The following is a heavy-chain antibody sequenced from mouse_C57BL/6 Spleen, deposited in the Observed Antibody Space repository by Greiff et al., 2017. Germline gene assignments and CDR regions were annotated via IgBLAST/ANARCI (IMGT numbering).Heavy chain of an antibody. Sequence: QVQLQQPGAELVKPGASVKLSCKASGYTFTSYWMQWVKQRPGQGLEWIGEIDPSDSYTNYSQKFKGKATLTVDTSSSTAYMQLSSLTSEDSAVYYCARSGGIDYWGQGTTLTVSS. CDR3: ARSGGIDY. V-gene: IGHV1-50*01. CDR1: GYTFTSYW. CDR2: IDPSDSYT. J-gene: IGHJ2*01. D-gene: IGHD3-1*01.